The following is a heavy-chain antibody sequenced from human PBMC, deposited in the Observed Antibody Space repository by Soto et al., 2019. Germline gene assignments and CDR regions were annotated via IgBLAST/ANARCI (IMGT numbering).Heavy chain of an antibody. CDR3: AREYYDFWRGPNYYYYGMDV. CDR2: IIPIFGTA. CDR1: GGTFSSYA. D-gene: IGHD3-3*01. J-gene: IGHJ6*02. V-gene: IGHV1-69*13. Sequence: SVKVSCKASGGTFSSYAISWVRQAPGQGLEWMGGIIPIFGTANYAQKFQGRVTITADESTSTAYMELSSLRSEDTAVYYCAREYYDFWRGPNYYYYGMDVWGQGTTVTVSS.